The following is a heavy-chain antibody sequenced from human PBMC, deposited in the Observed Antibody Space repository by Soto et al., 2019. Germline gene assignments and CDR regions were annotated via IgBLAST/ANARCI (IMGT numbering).Heavy chain of an antibody. D-gene: IGHD2-15*01. CDR2: IYYSGST. CDR1: GGSISSSSYY. Sequence: QLQLQESGPGLVKPSETLSLTCTVSGGSISSSSYYWGWIRQPPGKGLEWIGSIYYSGSTYYNPSLKSRVTISVDTSKNQFSLKLSSVTAADTAVYYCASPRGSAVWYFDLWGRGTLVTVSS. CDR3: ASPRGSAVWYFDL. J-gene: IGHJ2*01. V-gene: IGHV4-39*01.